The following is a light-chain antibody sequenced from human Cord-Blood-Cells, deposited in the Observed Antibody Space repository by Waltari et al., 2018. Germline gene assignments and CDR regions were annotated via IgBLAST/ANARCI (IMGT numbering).Light chain of an antibody. V-gene: IGKV4-1*01. J-gene: IGKJ1*01. CDR1: QIVLYSSNNKNY. Sequence: DIVMTQSPDSLAVSLGERATINCKSSQIVLYSSNNKNYLAWYQQKPGQPPKLLIYWASTRESGVPDRFSCSGSGTDVTLTISSLQAEDVAVYYCQQYYSTPWTFGQGTKVEIK. CDR2: WAS. CDR3: QQYYSTPWT.